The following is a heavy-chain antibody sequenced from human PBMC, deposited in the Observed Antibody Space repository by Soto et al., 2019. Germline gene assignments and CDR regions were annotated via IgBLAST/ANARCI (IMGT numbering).Heavy chain of an antibody. CDR2: VYFSGNT. CDR1: GGSLSSYY. V-gene: IGHV4-59*01. CDR3: GSVRPSGYVLS. D-gene: IGHD6-25*01. J-gene: IGHJ5*02. Sequence: QVQLQESGPGLVKPSETLSLTCTVSGGSLSSYYWTWIRQSPGKGLEWIGYVYFSGNTNYNPSLKSRVTISIDTSKNQFSLRLASVTAAHTAFYYCGSVRPSGYVLSWGQGTLVTVSS.